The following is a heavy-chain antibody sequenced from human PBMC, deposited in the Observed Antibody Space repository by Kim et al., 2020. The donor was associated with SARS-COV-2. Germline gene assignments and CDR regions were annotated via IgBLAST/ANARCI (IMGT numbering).Heavy chain of an antibody. J-gene: IGHJ5*02. CDR3: ARGIRAIVVVPAASGGYWFDP. CDR1: GGSFSGYY. D-gene: IGHD2-2*01. V-gene: IGHV4-34*01. CDR2: INHSGST. Sequence: SETLSLTCAVYGGSFSGYYWSWIRQPPGKGLEWIGEINHSGSTNYNPSLKSRVTISVDTSKNQFSLKLSSVTAADTAVYYCARGIRAIVVVPAASGGYWFDPWGQGTLVTVSS.